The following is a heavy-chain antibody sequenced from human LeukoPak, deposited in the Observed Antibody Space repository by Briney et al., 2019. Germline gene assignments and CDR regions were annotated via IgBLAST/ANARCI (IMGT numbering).Heavy chain of an antibody. CDR3: AKHSVLRSYYGMDV. CDR2: ISYDGSNK. V-gene: IGHV3-30*18. CDR1: GFTFSSYG. D-gene: IGHD5/OR15-5a*01. J-gene: IGHJ6*02. Sequence: GGSLRLSCAASGFTFSSYGMLWVRQAPGKGLEWVAVISYDGSNKYYAESVKGRFTISRDNSKNTLYLQMNSLRAEDRAVYYCAKHSVLRSYYGMDVWGQGTTVTVSS.